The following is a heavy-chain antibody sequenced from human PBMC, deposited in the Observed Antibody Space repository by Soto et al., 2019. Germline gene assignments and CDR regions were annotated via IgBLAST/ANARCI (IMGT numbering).Heavy chain of an antibody. J-gene: IGHJ4*02. CDR2: ISGSGSTI. V-gene: IGHV3-23*01. D-gene: IGHD3-22*01. Sequence: GGSLRLSCAASGFTFSSYAVSWVRQAPGKGPEWISSISGSGSTIYYADSVKGRFTISRDNSKNTLYLQMSSLRAEDTAVYYCAKGRYYYDSSGLDYWGQGTLVTVSS. CDR3: AKGRYYYDSSGLDY. CDR1: GFTFSSYA.